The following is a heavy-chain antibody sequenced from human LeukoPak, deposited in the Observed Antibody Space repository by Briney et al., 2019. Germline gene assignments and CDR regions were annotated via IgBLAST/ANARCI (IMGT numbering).Heavy chain of an antibody. Sequence: GASVKVSCKASGYTFTGYYMHWVRQAPGQGLEWMGWISAYNGNTNYAQKLQGRVTLTTDTSTSTAYMELRSLRSDDTAVYYCARKVGSGWWYNWFDPWSQGTLVTVSS. J-gene: IGHJ5*02. CDR1: GYTFTGYY. V-gene: IGHV1-18*04. D-gene: IGHD6-19*01. CDR2: ISAYNGNT. CDR3: ARKVGSGWWYNWFDP.